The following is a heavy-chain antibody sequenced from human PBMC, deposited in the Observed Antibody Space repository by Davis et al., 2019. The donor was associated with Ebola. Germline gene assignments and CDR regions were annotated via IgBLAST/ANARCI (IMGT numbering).Heavy chain of an antibody. Sequence: SETLSLTCTVSGGSISSGSFYWGWIRQPPGRGLEWIGSVYYSGATYYNPSHKSRVTISIDTSKNQFSLKLSSVTAADTAVYYCARTMTTVTTVWFDPWGQGTLVTVSS. J-gene: IGHJ5*02. CDR1: GGSISSGSFY. V-gene: IGHV4-39*07. D-gene: IGHD4-17*01. CDR3: ARTMTTVTTVWFDP. CDR2: VYYSGAT.